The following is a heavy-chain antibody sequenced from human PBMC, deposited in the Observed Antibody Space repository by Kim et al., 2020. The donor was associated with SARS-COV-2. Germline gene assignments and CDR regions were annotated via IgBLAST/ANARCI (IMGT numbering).Heavy chain of an antibody. CDR1: GFTFSTYW. V-gene: IGHV3-7*01. J-gene: IGHJ4*02. Sequence: GGSLILSCAASGFTFSTYWMSWVRQAPGKGLEWVANIKEDGSEKYYGDSVKGRLTISRDNAKNSLFLQMNSLRAEDTAVYYCARDFDSWGRGTLVTVSS. CDR2: IKEDGSEK. CDR3: ARDFDS.